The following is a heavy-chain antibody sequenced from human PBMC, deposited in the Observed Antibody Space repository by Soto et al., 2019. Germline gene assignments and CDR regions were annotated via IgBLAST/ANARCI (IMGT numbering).Heavy chain of an antibody. Sequence: GGSLRLSCASSGFTFSSYDMSLVRQAPGKGLECVSGISGSGGSTYYADSVKGRFTISRDNSKNTLYLQMNSLRAEDTAVYYCAKTTTLDRAFDIWGQGTMVTVSS. V-gene: IGHV3-23*01. D-gene: IGHD4-17*01. CDR1: GFTFSSYD. CDR2: ISGSGGST. J-gene: IGHJ3*02. CDR3: AKTTTLDRAFDI.